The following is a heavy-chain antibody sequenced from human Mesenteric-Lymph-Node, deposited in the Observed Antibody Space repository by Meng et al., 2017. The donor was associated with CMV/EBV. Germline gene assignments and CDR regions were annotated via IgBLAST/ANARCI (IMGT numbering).Heavy chain of an antibody. D-gene: IGHD2-2*02. V-gene: IGHV3-48*03. CDR2: ISTSGGVM. Sequence: GESLKISCAASGFTFSSYEMHWVRQAPGKGLEWLSHISTSGGVMYYADSVKGRFTISRDNTKNSLYLQMNSLRAEDTAIYYCARVYGCSSTRCYSPDAFDIWGQGTMVTVSS. CDR1: GFTFSSYE. CDR3: ARVYGCSSTRCYSPDAFDI. J-gene: IGHJ3*02.